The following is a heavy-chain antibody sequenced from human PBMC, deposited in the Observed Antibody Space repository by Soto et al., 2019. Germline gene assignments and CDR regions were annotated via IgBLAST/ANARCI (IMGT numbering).Heavy chain of an antibody. CDR1: GFTFSSYG. CDR2: ISYDGSNK. CDR3: AKEPYYDSSGYYSVYGMDV. J-gene: IGHJ6*02. Sequence: QVQLVESGGGVVQPGRSLRLSCAASGFTFSSYGMHWVRQAPGKGLEWVAVISYDGSNKYYADSVKGRFTISRDNSKNTLYLQMNSLRAEDTAVYYCAKEPYYDSSGYYSVYGMDVWGQGTTVTVSS. D-gene: IGHD3-22*01. V-gene: IGHV3-30*18.